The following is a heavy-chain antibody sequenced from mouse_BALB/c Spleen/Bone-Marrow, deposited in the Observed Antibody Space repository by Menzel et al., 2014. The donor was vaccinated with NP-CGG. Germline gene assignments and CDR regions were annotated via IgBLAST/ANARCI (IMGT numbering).Heavy chain of an antibody. CDR2: INPNNGNT. CDR3: ARSRAMDY. CDR1: GYTFTDYY. J-gene: IGHJ4*01. V-gene: IGHV1-26*01. Sequence: EVQLQQSGPDLVKPGASMKMSCKASGYTFTDYYMKWVKQSHGKRLEWIGDINPNNGNTCYNQKFKGKASLTVDKSSTTAYRQLNSLTSEDSAVYYCARSRAMDYWGQGTSLTVSS.